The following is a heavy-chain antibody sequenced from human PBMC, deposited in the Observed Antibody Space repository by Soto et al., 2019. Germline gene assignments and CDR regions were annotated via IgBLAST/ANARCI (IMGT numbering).Heavy chain of an antibody. Sequence: QVQLVQSGAEVKKPGASVKVSCKASTYTFTNYDINWFRQATGQGLEWMGWMNPTNCNTGYAQNFQGRVTMTRSTSITTAYMELSSLRSEDTAVYYCAKGPRNWGVDYWGQGTLVTFSS. V-gene: IGHV1-8*01. CDR3: AKGPRNWGVDY. J-gene: IGHJ4*02. CDR1: TYTFTNYD. CDR2: MNPTNCNT. D-gene: IGHD7-27*01.